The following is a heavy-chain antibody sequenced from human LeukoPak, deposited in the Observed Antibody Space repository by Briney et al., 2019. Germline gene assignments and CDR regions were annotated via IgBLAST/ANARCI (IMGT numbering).Heavy chain of an antibody. J-gene: IGHJ5*02. Sequence: SETLSLTCAVHYGALSGYYWTWIRQSPGKGLEWIGEIHHSGASNYNASLKSRVAIPLDTCKNQFSLQLTSMTAADTAVYFCARGGGQRRSWLDLWGQGTLVSVTS. D-gene: IGHD5-24*01. CDR3: ARGGGQRRSWLDL. CDR1: YGALSGYY. V-gene: IGHV4-34*01. CDR2: IHHSGAS.